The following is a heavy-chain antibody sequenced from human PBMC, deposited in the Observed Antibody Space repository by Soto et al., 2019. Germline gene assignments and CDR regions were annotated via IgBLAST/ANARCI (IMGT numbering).Heavy chain of an antibody. J-gene: IGHJ5*02. CDR2: VYATGTT. CDR1: GGSISKFY. V-gene: IGHV4-4*07. Sequence: QVQLQESGPGVVKPSETLSLSCTVSGGSISKFYWSCIRKTAGKGLEWMGRVYATGTTDYNPSLRSRVSMSVDISKKTFYLRLTSVTAADTGVYYCVRDGSKTLRDWFDPWGQGKSVTVSS. CDR3: VRDGSKTLRDWFDP.